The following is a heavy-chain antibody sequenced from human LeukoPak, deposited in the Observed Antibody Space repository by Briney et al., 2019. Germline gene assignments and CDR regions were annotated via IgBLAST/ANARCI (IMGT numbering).Heavy chain of an antibody. CDR2: ISGSGGST. V-gene: IGHV3-23*01. CDR1: GSTFSTNA. D-gene: IGHD1-26*01. J-gene: IGHJ4*02. CDR3: AKTTGGIDRGYYFDY. Sequence: PGGSLRLSRAAFGSTFSTNAMSWVRQAQGKGLKWVSAISGSGGSTYYADSVKGRFTISRDNSKDTLYLQMNSLRAEDTAVYYCAKTTGGIDRGYYFDYWGQGTLVTVSS.